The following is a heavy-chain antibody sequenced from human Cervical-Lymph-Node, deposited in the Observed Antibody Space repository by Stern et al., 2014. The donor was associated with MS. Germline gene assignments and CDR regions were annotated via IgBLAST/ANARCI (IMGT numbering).Heavy chain of an antibody. D-gene: IGHD3-10*01. CDR3: ARGTVWFGELSES. CDR2: ISRTGDTI. J-gene: IGHJ5*02. CDR1: GFSFSDYS. Sequence: VQLVESGGGLVKPGGSLRLSCAASGFSFSDYSMSWTRPAPGKGLEWVSHISRTGDTIYYADYVTGRFTISRDNAKDSVYLHMNSLRAEDTAVYYCARGTVWFGELSESWGQGTLVAVSS. V-gene: IGHV3-11*01.